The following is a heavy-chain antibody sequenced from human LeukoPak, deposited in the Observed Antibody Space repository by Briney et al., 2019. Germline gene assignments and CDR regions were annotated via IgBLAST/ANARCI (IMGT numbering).Heavy chain of an antibody. D-gene: IGHD6-13*01. J-gene: IGHJ6*03. CDR2: MNPNSGNT. V-gene: IGHV1-8*03. Sequence: GASVKVSCKASGYTFTSYDINWVRQATGQGLEWMGWMNPNSGNTGYAQKFQGRVTITRNTSISTAYMELSSLRSEDTAVYYCARVSSSWPPYYYYYMDVWGKGTTVTVSS. CDR3: ARVSSSWPPYYYYYMDV. CDR1: GYTFTSYD.